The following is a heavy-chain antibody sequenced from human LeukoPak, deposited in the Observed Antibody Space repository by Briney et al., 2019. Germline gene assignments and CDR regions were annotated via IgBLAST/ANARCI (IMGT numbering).Heavy chain of an antibody. D-gene: IGHD3-22*01. CDR2: IYYSGST. CDR1: GGSISSSSYY. Sequence: PSETLSLTCTVSGGSISSSSYYWGWIRQPPGKGLEWIGSIYYSGSTYYNPSLKSRVTISVDTSKNQFSLKLSSVTAADTAVYYCARQRIVNYYDSSGSLDYWGQGTLVTVSS. V-gene: IGHV4-39*01. CDR3: ARQRIVNYYDSSGSLDY. J-gene: IGHJ4*02.